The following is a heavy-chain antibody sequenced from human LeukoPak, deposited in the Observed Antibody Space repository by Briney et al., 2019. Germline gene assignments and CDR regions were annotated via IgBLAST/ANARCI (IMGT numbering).Heavy chain of an antibody. CDR2: IIPILGIA. J-gene: IGHJ6*02. CDR1: GGTFSSYA. V-gene: IGHV1-69*04. D-gene: IGHD6-13*01. CDR3: ARDLSSSWAADYYYYGMDV. Sequence: ASVKVSCKASGGTFSSYAISWVRQAPGQGLEWMGRIIPILGIANYAQKFQGRVTITADKSTSTAYMELSSLRSEDTAVYYCARDLSSSWAADYYYYGMDVWGQGTTVTVSS.